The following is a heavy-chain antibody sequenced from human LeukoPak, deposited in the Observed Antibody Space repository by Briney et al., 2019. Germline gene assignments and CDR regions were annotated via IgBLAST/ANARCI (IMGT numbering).Heavy chain of an antibody. Sequence: SVKVSCKASGGTFSSYAISWVRQAPGQGLEWMGGIIPIFGTANYAQKFQGRVTITADESTSTAYMELSSLRSEDTAVYYCANRRHSSSWYAGNWFDPWGQGTLVTVSS. CDR2: IIPIFGTA. D-gene: IGHD6-13*01. CDR3: ANRRHSSSWYAGNWFDP. V-gene: IGHV1-69*13. J-gene: IGHJ5*02. CDR1: GGTFSSYA.